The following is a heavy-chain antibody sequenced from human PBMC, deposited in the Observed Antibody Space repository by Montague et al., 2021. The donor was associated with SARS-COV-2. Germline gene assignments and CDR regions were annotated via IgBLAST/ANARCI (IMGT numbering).Heavy chain of an antibody. V-gene: IGHV4-34*01. CDR1: GGSFSGYY. J-gene: IGHJ4*02. CDR2: VKDSGST. CDR3: SRGAPTGGNYDFWMGYYTSPLDY. Sequence: SETLSLTCAVYGGSFSGYYWSWIRQPPGKGLEWIGEVKDSGSTNYIPSXXSRVAISVDTSKNQFSLKLRSVTAADTAVYFCSRGAPTGGNYDFWMGYYTSPLDYWGQGTLVTVSS. D-gene: IGHD3-3*01.